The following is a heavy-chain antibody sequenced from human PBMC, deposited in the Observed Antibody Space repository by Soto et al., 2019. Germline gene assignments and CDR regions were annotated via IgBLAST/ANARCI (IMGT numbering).Heavy chain of an antibody. CDR2: ISAYNGNT. D-gene: IGHD6-13*01. Sequence: ASVKVSCKASGYTFTSYGISWVRQAPGQGLEWMGWISAYNGNTNYAQKLQGRVTMTTDTSTSTAYMELRSLRSDDTAVYYCANTRTQRIIAAAGRFDYWGQGTLVTVSS. J-gene: IGHJ4*02. V-gene: IGHV1-18*01. CDR1: GYTFTSYG. CDR3: ANTRTQRIIAAAGRFDY.